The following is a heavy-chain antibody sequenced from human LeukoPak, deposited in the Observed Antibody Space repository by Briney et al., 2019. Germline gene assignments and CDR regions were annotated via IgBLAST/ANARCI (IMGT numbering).Heavy chain of an antibody. J-gene: IGHJ3*02. CDR3: ARSGYTTRRHAAFDI. CDR1: GYSISSGYY. CDR2: IYYSGST. V-gene: IGHV4-38-2*02. Sequence: KPSETLSLTCTVSGYSISSGYYWGWIRQPPGKGLEWIGSIYYSGSTYYNPSLKSRVTMSVDTSKNQFSLKLSSVTAADTAVYYCARSGYTTRRHAAFDIWGQGTMVTVSS. D-gene: IGHD6-13*01.